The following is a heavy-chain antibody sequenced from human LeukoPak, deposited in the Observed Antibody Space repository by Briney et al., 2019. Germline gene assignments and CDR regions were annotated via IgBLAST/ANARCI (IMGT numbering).Heavy chain of an antibody. Sequence: WIGQINHSGSTNYNPSLKSRVTISVDTSKNQFSLKLSSVTAADTAVYYCARRLIRGEWDYWGQGTLVTVSS. CDR2: INHSGST. V-gene: IGHV4-34*01. CDR3: ARRLIRGEWDY. D-gene: IGHD3-10*01. J-gene: IGHJ4*02.